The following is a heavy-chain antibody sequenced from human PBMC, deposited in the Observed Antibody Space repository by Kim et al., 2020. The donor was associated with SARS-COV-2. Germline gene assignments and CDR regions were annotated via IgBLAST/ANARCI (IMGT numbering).Heavy chain of an antibody. D-gene: IGHD3-22*01. V-gene: IGHV1-24*01. CDR1: GYTLTELS. Sequence: ASVKVSCKVSGYTLTELSMHWVRQAPGKGLEWMGGFDPEDGETIYAQKFQGRVTMTEDTSTDTAYMELSSLRSEDTAVYYCATLGLLYYDSSGYGYWGQGTLVTVSS. CDR3: ATLGLLYYDSSGYGY. CDR2: FDPEDGET. J-gene: IGHJ4*02.